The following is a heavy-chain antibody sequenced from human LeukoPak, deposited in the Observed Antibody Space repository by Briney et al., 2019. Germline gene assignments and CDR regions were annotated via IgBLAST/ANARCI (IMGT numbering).Heavy chain of an antibody. J-gene: IGHJ3*02. CDR1: GFTFSSYW. V-gene: IGHV4-39*07. Sequence: GSLRLSCAASGFTFSSYWMSWIRQPPGKGLEWIGSIYYSGSTYYNPSLKSRVTISVDTSKNQFSLKLSSVTAADTAVYYCARRSYDILTGYYPDAFDIWGQGTMVTVSS. CDR2: IYYSGST. D-gene: IGHD3-9*01. CDR3: ARRSYDILTGYYPDAFDI.